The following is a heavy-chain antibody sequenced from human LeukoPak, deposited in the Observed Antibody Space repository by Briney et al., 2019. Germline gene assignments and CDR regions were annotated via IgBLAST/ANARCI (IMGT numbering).Heavy chain of an antibody. D-gene: IGHD3-10*01. CDR3: ARAGSGWEIFARYFDY. J-gene: IGHJ4*02. CDR2: INYSGST. Sequence: KSSETLSLTCTVSGGSISSSTYNWDWIRQPPGKGLEWIGSINYSGSTYYKPSLKSRVTMSLDTSKNQFSLHLSSVTAADTAVYYCARAGSGWEIFARYFDYWGQGTLVTVSS. V-gene: IGHV4-39*07. CDR1: GGSISSSTYN.